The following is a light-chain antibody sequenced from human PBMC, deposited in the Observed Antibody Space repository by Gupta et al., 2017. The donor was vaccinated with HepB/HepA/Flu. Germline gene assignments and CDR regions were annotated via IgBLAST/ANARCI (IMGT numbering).Light chain of an antibody. J-gene: IGKJ4*01. Sequence: EIVLTQSPATLSLSPGERATLSCMASQSVSSYLAWYQQKPGQAPRLLIYDASNRDTGIPARFSGSGCGTDFTLTISSREQEDFAVYYCQQRSNWPPLTFGGGTKVEIK. CDR1: QSVSSY. CDR3: QQRSNWPPLT. CDR2: DAS. V-gene: IGKV3-11*01.